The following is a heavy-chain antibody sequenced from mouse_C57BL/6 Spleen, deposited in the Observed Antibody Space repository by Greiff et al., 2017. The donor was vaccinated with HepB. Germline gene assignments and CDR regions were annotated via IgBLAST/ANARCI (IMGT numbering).Heavy chain of an antibody. J-gene: IGHJ2*01. D-gene: IGHD3-3*01. CDR2: IDPETGGT. V-gene: IGHV1-15*01. Sequence: VQLQQSGAELVRPGASVTLSCKASGYTFTDYEMHWVKQTPVHGLEWIGAIDPETGGTAYNQKFKGKAILTADKSSSTAYMELRSLTSEDSAVYYCTREGCDEDFDYWGQGTTLTVSS. CDR3: TREGCDEDFDY. CDR1: GYTFTDYE.